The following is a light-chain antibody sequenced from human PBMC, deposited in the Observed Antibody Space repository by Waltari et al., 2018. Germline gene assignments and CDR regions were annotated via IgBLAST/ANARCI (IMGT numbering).Light chain of an antibody. Sequence: QSALTQPASVSGSPGQSITISCSGTSSDVGGYNYVSWYQHHPGKAPKLMFYEVTYRPSGVSDRFPGSKLGNTASLTIAGLQAEDEADYYCSSYTSSSTRVFGGGTKVTVL. CDR2: EVT. V-gene: IGLV2-14*01. CDR3: SSYTSSSTRV. CDR1: SSDVGGYNY. J-gene: IGLJ2*01.